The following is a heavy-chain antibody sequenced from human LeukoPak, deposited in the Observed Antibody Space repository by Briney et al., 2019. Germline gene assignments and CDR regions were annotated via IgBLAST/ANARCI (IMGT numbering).Heavy chain of an antibody. CDR1: GFTFSSYS. D-gene: IGHD1-7*01. J-gene: IGHJ4*02. V-gene: IGHV3-21*01. Sequence: GGSLRLSCAASGFTFSSYSMNWVRQAPGKGLEWVSSISSSSSYIYYADSVKGRFTISRDNAKNSLYLQMNSLRAEDTAVYYCARLSTGTTPGGLDYWGQGTLVTVSS. CDR2: ISSSSSYI. CDR3: ARLSTGTTPGGLDY.